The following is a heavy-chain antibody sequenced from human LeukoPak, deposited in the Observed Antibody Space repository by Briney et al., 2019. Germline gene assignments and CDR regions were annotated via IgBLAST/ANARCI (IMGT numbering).Heavy chain of an antibody. CDR3: ARAPNGFGAFDI. CDR2: IYYSGST. Sequence: PSETLSLTCTVSGGSISSYYWSWIRQPPGKGLEWIGYIYYSGSTDYNPSLESRVTISVDTSKNQFSLKMSSVTAADTAVYYCARAPNGFGAFDIWGPGTMVTVSS. J-gene: IGHJ3*02. V-gene: IGHV4-59*01. CDR1: GGSISSYY. D-gene: IGHD2-8*01.